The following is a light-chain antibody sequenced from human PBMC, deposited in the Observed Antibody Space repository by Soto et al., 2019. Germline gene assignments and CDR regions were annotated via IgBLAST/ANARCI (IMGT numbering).Light chain of an antibody. CDR1: GDISKS. CDR2: GAS. J-gene: IGKJ4*01. Sequence: IQMTQSPSSLSASVGDRVTISCRATGDISKSLAWYQRKPGKAPTLLIYGASTLQSGVPSRFSGSGSGTGFTLTIGSLQPEDVATYYCQKYGSAPLTFGGGTRVEI. CDR3: QKYGSAPLT. V-gene: IGKV1-27*01.